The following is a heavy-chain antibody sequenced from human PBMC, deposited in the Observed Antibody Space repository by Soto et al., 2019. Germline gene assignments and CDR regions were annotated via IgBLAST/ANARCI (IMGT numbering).Heavy chain of an antibody. Sequence: GSLRLSCAASGFTFSNYAMSWVRQAPGKGLEWVSSISSSGGSTDYAASVKGRFTISRDNSKNTLYVQMDSLRAEDTAVYYCAKDPAVYAINSYNYMDVWGKGTTVTVSS. CDR3: AKDPAVYAINSYNYMDV. CDR1: GFTFSNYA. J-gene: IGHJ6*03. CDR2: ISSSGGST. V-gene: IGHV3-23*01. D-gene: IGHD2-8*01.